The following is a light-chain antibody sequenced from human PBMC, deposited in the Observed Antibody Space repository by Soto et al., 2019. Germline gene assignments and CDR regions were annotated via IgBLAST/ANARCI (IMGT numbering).Light chain of an antibody. CDR2: AIS. V-gene: IGKV3D-20*02. CDR3: QQHSNSPWT. J-gene: IGKJ1*01. Sequence: EIVLTQSPGTLSLSPGESAALSCRASQSVTSNYLVWYRQKPGQAPRLLIYAISSRAAGIPDRFNGSGSGTDFTLTITRLEPEDSAVYYCQQHSNSPWTFGQGNRVE. CDR1: QSVTSNY.